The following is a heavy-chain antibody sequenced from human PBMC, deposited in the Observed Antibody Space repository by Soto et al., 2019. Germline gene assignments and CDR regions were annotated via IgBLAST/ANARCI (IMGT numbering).Heavy chain of an antibody. CDR3: AREYPGELRYFDWLQDEAFDI. V-gene: IGHV3-7*05. CDR2: IKQDGSEK. J-gene: IGHJ3*02. CDR1: GFTFSSYW. D-gene: IGHD3-9*01. Sequence: EVQLVESGGGLVQPGGSLRLSCAASGFTFSSYWMSWVRKAPGKGLEWVANIKQDGSEKYYVDSVKGRFTISRDNAKNSLYLQMNSLRAEDTAVYYCAREYPGELRYFDWLQDEAFDIWGQGTMVTVSS.